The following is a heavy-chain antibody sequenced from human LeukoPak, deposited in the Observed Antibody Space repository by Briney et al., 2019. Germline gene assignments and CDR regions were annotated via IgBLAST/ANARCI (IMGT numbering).Heavy chain of an antibody. CDR2: SSGSGGST. CDR3: AKGYGQQLINNWFDP. V-gene: IGHV3-23*01. D-gene: IGHD6-13*01. J-gene: IGHJ5*02. CDR1: GFTFSSYA. Sequence: PGGSLRLSCAASGFTFSSYAISWVRQAPGKGLEWGSASSGSGGSTYYADSVKGRFTISRDNSKNTLYLQMNSLRVEDTAVYYCAKGYGQQLINNWFDPWGQGTLVTVSS.